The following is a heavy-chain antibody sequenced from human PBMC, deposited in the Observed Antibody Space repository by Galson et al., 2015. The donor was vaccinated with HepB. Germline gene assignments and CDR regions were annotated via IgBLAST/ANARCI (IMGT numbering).Heavy chain of an antibody. CDR3: ARDIKEWVPAAMVGRHGLDV. Sequence: SVKVSCKASGYTFTRHGITWVRQAPGQGLEWMGWITAYSGNTNYAPKLQGRVTMTTDTSTNTVYMELRSLRSDDTAVYFCARDIKEWVPAAMVGRHGLDVWGQGTTVIVSS. CDR1: GYTFTRHG. J-gene: IGHJ6*01. V-gene: IGHV1-18*01. D-gene: IGHD2-2*01. CDR2: ITAYSGNT.